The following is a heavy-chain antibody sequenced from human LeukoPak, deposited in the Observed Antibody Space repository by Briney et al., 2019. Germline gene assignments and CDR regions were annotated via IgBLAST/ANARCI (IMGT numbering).Heavy chain of an antibody. D-gene: IGHD6-19*01. J-gene: IGHJ4*02. CDR3: AKDGSGWSLFFDY. CDR2: ISGSGGST. Sequence: GGSLRLSCAASGLTFSSYAMSWVRQAPGKGLEWVSAISGSGGSTYYADSVKGRFTISRDNSKNTLYLQMNSLRAEDTAVYYCAKDGSGWSLFFDYWGQGTLVTVSS. CDR1: GLTFSSYA. V-gene: IGHV3-23*01.